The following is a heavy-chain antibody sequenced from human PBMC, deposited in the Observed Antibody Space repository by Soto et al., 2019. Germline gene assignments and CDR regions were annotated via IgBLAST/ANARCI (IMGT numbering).Heavy chain of an antibody. Sequence: SETLSLTCAVYGGSFSGYYWSWIRQPPGKGLEWTGEINHSGSTNYNPSLKSRVTISVDTSKNQFSLKLSSVTAADTAVYYCARASYYHGSGSPQVGMDVWGQGTTVTVSS. CDR1: GGSFSGYY. CDR2: INHSGST. V-gene: IGHV4-34*01. J-gene: IGHJ6*02. CDR3: ARASYYHGSGSPQVGMDV. D-gene: IGHD3-10*01.